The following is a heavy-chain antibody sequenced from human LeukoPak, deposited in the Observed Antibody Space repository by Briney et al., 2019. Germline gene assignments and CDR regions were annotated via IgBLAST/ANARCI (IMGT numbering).Heavy chain of an antibody. CDR2: ISSSSNYI. CDR1: GFTFSSYN. D-gene: IGHD2-2*01. CDR3: ARAIGGDCSSTSCYAGWYHYYYMDV. Sequence: GGSLRLSCAASGFTFSSYNMNWVRQAPGKGLEWVSSISSSSNYIYYTDSVKGRFTISRDNAKNSLYLQMNSLRAEDTAVYYCARAIGGDCSSTSCYAGWYHYYYMDVWGKGTTVTISS. V-gene: IGHV3-21*01. J-gene: IGHJ6*03.